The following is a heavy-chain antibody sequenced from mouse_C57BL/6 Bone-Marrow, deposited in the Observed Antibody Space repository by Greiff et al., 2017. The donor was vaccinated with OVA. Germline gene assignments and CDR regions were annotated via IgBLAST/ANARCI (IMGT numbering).Heavy chain of an antibody. J-gene: IGHJ3*01. CDR1: GYTFTDYY. V-gene: IGHV1-19*01. CDR2: INPYNGGT. CDR3: ARSDYDCPFAY. Sequence: EVQLQQSGPVLVKPGASVKMSCKASGYTFTDYYMNWVKQSHGQSLEWIGVINPYNGGTSYNQKFKGKATLTVDKSSSTAYMERNSLTYEDSAVDYCARSDYDCPFAYGGQGTRVTVSA. D-gene: IGHD2-4*01.